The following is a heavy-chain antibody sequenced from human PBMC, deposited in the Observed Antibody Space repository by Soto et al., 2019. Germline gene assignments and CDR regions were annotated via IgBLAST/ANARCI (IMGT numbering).Heavy chain of an antibody. Sequence: GGSLRLSCAASGFTFSSYAMSWVRQAPGKGLEWVSAISGSGGSTYYADSVKGRFTISRDNSKNTLYLQMNSLRAEDTAVYYCANHYDSSGYYYGLHWGQGTLVTVSS. D-gene: IGHD3-22*01. J-gene: IGHJ4*02. CDR1: GFTFSSYA. V-gene: IGHV3-23*01. CDR2: ISGSGGST. CDR3: ANHYDSSGYYYGLH.